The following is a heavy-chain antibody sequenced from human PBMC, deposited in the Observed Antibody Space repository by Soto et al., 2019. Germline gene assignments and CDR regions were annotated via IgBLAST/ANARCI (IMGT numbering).Heavy chain of an antibody. J-gene: IGHJ4*02. CDR3: ARDSSPYYDFWSGFYTYFDY. V-gene: IGHV3-74*01. Sequence: GGSLRLSCAVSGFTFSSHWMHWVRQAPGKGLVWVSRINSDGSTTNYADSVKGRFTISRDNAKKTLYLQMNSLRVDDTAVYYCARDSSPYYDFWSGFYTYFDYRGQGALVTVSS. CDR2: INSDGSTT. CDR1: GFTFSSHW. D-gene: IGHD3-3*01.